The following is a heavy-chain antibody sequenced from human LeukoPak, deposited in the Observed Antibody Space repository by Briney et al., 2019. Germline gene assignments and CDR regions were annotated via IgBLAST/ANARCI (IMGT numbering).Heavy chain of an antibody. CDR2: IYPGDSDT. CDR3: ARPESPNDAFDI. Sequence: GASLKISCKCSGYSFTSYWIGWVRQMPGKGLGWMGIIYPGDSDTRYSPSFQGHVTTSADKSISTAYLQWSSLKASDTAMYYCARPESPNDAFDIWGQGTMVTVSS. CDR1: GYSFTSYW. J-gene: IGHJ3*02. V-gene: IGHV5-51*01.